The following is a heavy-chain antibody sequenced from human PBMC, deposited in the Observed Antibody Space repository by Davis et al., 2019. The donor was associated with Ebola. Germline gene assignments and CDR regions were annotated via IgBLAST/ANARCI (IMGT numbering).Heavy chain of an antibody. V-gene: IGHV3-30*18. Sequence: GGSLRLSCAASGFTFSSYYMNWVRQAPGKGLEWVAVISYDGSNKYYADSVKGRFTISRDNSKNTLYLQMNSLRAEDTAVYYCAKDGYDYDYYYGMDVWGQGTTVTVSS. J-gene: IGHJ6*02. CDR1: GFTFSSYY. D-gene: IGHD5-12*01. CDR2: ISYDGSNK. CDR3: AKDGYDYDYYYGMDV.